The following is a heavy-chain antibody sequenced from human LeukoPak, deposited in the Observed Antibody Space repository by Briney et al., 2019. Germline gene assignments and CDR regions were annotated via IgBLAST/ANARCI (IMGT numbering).Heavy chain of an antibody. J-gene: IGHJ3*02. V-gene: IGHV4-39*01. CDR2: IYYSGST. CDR1: GGSITSSSYY. Sequence: SETLSLTCTVSGGSITSSSYYWGWIRQPPGKGLEWIGSIYYSGSTYFNPSLKSRVTISVDTSKNQFSLKLNSVGTADTAVYYCAGHEPDDAFDIWGQGTMVTVSS. CDR3: AGHEPDDAFDI.